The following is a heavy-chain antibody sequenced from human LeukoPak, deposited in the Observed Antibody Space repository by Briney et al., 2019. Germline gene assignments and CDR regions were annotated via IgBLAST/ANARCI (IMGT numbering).Heavy chain of an antibody. V-gene: IGHV4-4*07. Sequence: SSETLSLTCTVSGGSISSYYWSWIRQPAGKGLEWIGRIYTSGSTNYNPSLKSRVTMSVDTSKNQFSLKLSSVTAADTAVYYCARDRYYYGSGRNNWFDPWGQGTLVTVSS. CDR1: GGSISSYY. CDR2: IYTSGST. CDR3: ARDRYYYGSGRNNWFDP. D-gene: IGHD3-10*01. J-gene: IGHJ5*02.